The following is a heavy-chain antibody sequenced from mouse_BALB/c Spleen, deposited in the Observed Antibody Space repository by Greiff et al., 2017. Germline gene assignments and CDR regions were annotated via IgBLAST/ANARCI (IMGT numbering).Heavy chain of an antibody. D-gene: IGHD2-4*01. CDR3: ARGGITTRVAY. J-gene: IGHJ3*01. CDR1: GYTFSSYW. V-gene: IGHV1-9*01. Sequence: QVQLQQSGAELMKPGASVKISCKATGYTFSSYWIEWVKQRPGHGLEWIGEILPGSGSTNYNEKFKGKATFTADTSSNTAYMQLSSLTSEDSAVYYCARGGITTRVAYWGQGTLVTVSA. CDR2: ILPGSGST.